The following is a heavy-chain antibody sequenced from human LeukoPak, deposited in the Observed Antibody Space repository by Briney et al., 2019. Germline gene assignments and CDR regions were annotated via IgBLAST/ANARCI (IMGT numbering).Heavy chain of an antibody. J-gene: IGHJ3*02. CDR2: ISGSGGST. CDR3: AKEIRGSYDILTEHAFDI. D-gene: IGHD3-9*01. CDR1: GFTFSSYA. Sequence: HPGGSLRLSCAASGFTFSSYAMSWVRQAPGKGLEWVSAISGSGGSTYYADSVKGRFTISRDNSKNTLYLQMNSLRAEDTAVYYCAKEIRGSYDILTEHAFDIWGQGTMVTVSS. V-gene: IGHV3-23*01.